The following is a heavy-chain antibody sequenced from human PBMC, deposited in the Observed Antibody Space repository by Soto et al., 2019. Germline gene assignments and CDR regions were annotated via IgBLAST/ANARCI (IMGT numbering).Heavy chain of an antibody. CDR2: INHSGST. CDR1: GGSFSGYY. V-gene: IGHV4-34*01. Sequence: SETLSLTCAVYGGSFSGYYWSWIRQPPGKGLEWIGEINHSGSTNYNPSLKSRVTISVDTSKNQFSLKLGSVTAADTAVYYCARGAEAYCSGGSCYRPRYYYYMDVWGKGTTVTVSS. D-gene: IGHD2-15*01. J-gene: IGHJ6*03. CDR3: ARGAEAYCSGGSCYRPRYYYYMDV.